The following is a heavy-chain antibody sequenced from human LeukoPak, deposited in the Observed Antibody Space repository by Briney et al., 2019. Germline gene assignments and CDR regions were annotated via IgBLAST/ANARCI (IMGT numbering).Heavy chain of an antibody. Sequence: SETLSLTCSVSGGSISSYYWSWIRQPAGKGLEWIGRIHTSGSTNYNPSLKSRVTMSLDTSKNQFSLELSSVTAADTAVYYCASSTVVTQLDYWGQGTLVTVSS. CDR2: IHTSGST. CDR3: ASSTVVTQLDY. V-gene: IGHV4-4*07. CDR1: GGSISSYY. D-gene: IGHD4-23*01. J-gene: IGHJ4*02.